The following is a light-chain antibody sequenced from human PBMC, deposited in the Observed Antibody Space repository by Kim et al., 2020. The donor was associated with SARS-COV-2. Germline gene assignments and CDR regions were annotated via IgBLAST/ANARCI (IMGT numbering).Light chain of an antibody. CDR3: MQALQTPLT. Sequence: EPASISCRSSHSLLQSNGYNYLDWYLQKPGQSPQLLIYLGSNRASGVPDRFSGSGSGTDYTLEISRVEAEDVGVYYCMQALQTPLTFGGGTKLEI. V-gene: IGKV2-28*01. J-gene: IGKJ4*01. CDR1: HSLLQSNGYNY. CDR2: LGS.